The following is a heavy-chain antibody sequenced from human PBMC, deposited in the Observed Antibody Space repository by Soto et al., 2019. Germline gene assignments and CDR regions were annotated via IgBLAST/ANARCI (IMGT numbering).Heavy chain of an antibody. V-gene: IGHV3-23*01. CDR3: AKIVDRGPIFGVAHFDY. J-gene: IGHJ4*02. CDR1: GFTFSSYA. D-gene: IGHD3-3*01. CDR2: ISGSGGST. Sequence: GGSLRLSCAASGFTFSSYAMSWVRQAPGKGLEWVSAISGSGGSTYYADSVKGRFTISRDNSKNTLYLQMNSLRAEDTAVYYCAKIVDRGPIFGVAHFDYWGQGTLVTVSS.